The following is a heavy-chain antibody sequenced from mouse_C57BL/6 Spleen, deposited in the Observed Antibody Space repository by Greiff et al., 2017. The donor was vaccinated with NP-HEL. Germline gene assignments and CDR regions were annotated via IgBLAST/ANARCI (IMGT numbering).Heavy chain of an antibody. CDR1: GFTFSDYG. V-gene: IGHV5-17*01. CDR2: ISSGSSTI. D-gene: IGHD2-4*01. Sequence: EVKLVESGGGLVKPGGSLKLSCAASGFTFSDYGMHWVRQAPEKGLEWVAYISSGSSTIYYADTVKGRFTISRDNAKNTLFLQMTSLRSEDTAMYYCARGESTMITPYAMDYWGQGTSVTVSS. J-gene: IGHJ4*01. CDR3: ARGESTMITPYAMDY.